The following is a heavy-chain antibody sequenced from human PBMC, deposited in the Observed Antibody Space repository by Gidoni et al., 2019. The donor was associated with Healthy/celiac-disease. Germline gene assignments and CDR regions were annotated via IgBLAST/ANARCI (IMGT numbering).Heavy chain of an antibody. CDR1: GFTFSSYG. J-gene: IGHJ4*02. D-gene: IGHD3-10*01. V-gene: IGHV3-30*18. Sequence: QVQLVESGGGVVQPGRSLRLSCAASGFTFSSYGMHWVRQAPGKGLEWVAVISYDGSNKYYADSVKGRFTISRDNFKNTLYLQMNSLRAEDTAVYYCAKDTMVRGAEMGGDWGQGTLVTVSS. CDR2: ISYDGSNK. CDR3: AKDTMVRGAEMGGD.